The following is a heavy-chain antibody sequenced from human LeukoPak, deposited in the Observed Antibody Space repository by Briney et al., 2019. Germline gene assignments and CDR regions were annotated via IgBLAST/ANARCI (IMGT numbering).Heavy chain of an antibody. V-gene: IGHV4-34*01. D-gene: IGHD1-7*01. Sequence: SETLSLTCAVYGRSFSNYYWSWIRQSPGKGLEWIGEINDSGTINYNPSLMSRVTVSVDKSKNQFSLKLSSATAADTAVYYCARRWNYGRNYYIDVWGKGATVSVSS. J-gene: IGHJ6*03. CDR2: INDSGTI. CDR3: ARRWNYGRNYYIDV. CDR1: GRSFSNYY.